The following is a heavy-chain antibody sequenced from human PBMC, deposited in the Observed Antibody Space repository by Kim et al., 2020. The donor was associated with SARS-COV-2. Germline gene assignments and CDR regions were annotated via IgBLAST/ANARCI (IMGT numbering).Heavy chain of an antibody. CDR1: GFTFSNYE. CDR2: IRISGSSK. V-gene: IGHV3-48*03. CDR3: AREQGNYDSSASHLDH. Sequence: GGSLRLSCSASGFTFSNYEINWVRQAPGKGLEWISFIRISGSSKDYADSVKGRFTISRDNSKKSLYLQMNSLRAEDTAVYYCAREQGNYDSSASHLDHWGLGTLVTVSS. J-gene: IGHJ4*02. D-gene: IGHD3-22*01.